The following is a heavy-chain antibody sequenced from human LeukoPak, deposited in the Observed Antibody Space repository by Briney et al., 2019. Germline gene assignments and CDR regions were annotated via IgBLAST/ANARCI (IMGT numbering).Heavy chain of an antibody. D-gene: IGHD5-18*01. J-gene: IGHJ4*02. Sequence: SETLSLTCTVSGGSISSYYLSWIRQPPGKGLEWIGYIYYSGSTNYNPSLKSRVTISVDTSKNQFSLKLSSVTAADTAVYYCASQSGYSYGYGYYFDYWGQGTLLTVSS. CDR3: ASQSGYSYGYGYYFDY. CDR1: GGSISSYY. CDR2: IYYSGST. V-gene: IGHV4-59*01.